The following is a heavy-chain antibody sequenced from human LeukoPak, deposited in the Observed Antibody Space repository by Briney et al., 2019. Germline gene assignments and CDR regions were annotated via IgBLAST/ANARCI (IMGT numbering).Heavy chain of an antibody. CDR3: ARGARYYYDSSGYYF. Sequence: PGGSLRLSCAASGFTFSNYSMNWVRQAPGKGLEWVSSISSGSSYIHYADSVKGRFTISRDNAKNSLYLQMNSLRAEDTAVYYCARGARYYYDSSGYYFWGQGTLVTVSS. CDR1: GFTFSNYS. D-gene: IGHD3-22*01. CDR2: ISSGSSYI. J-gene: IGHJ4*02. V-gene: IGHV3-21*01.